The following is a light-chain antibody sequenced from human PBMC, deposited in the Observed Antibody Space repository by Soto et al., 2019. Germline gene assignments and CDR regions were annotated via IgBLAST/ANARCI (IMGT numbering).Light chain of an antibody. J-gene: IGKJ5*01. Sequence: ERVMTQSPATLSVSPGERATLSCRVSQSVSSNLAWYQQKPGQAPRLFIYGASTRATAIPPRFSGSGSGTEFTLTISSLQSEDFAVYYCQQYDNWPITFGQGTRLEIK. CDR2: GAS. CDR3: QQYDNWPIT. V-gene: IGKV3-15*01. CDR1: QSVSSN.